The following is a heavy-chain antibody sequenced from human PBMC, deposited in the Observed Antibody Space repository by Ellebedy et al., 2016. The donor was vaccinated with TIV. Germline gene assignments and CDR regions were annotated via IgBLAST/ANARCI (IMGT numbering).Heavy chain of an antibody. CDR2: ISGSGDRI. CDR3: AKDRVIRGVVDS. V-gene: IGHV3-23*01. Sequence: GGSLRLSCAASGFTFSTFAMSWVRQAPGKGLEWVSAISGSGDRIYYADSVKGRFTISRDNSKNTLYLQMTSLRAEDTAVYYCAKDRVIRGVVDSWGQGTLVTVSS. CDR1: GFTFSTFA. D-gene: IGHD3-10*01. J-gene: IGHJ4*02.